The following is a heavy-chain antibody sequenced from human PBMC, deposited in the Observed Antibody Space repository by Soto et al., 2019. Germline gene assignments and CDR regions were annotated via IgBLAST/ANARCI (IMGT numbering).Heavy chain of an antibody. V-gene: IGHV1-8*01. D-gene: IGHD6-13*01. J-gene: IGHJ5*02. CDR2: MNPNSGNT. CDR3: ARAPEILYSSSNWFDP. Sequence: QVQLVQSGAEVKKPGALVKVSCKASGYTFTSYDINWVRQATGQGLEWMGWMNPNSGNTGYAQKFQVRVTMTRNTSRSTAYMELSSLRSEDTAVYYCARAPEILYSSSNWFDPWGQGTLVTVSS. CDR1: GYTFTSYD.